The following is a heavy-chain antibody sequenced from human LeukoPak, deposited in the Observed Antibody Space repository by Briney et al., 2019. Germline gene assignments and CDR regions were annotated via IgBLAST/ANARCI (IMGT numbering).Heavy chain of an antibody. V-gene: IGHV1-2*02. J-gene: IGHJ4*02. CDR3: ARGPHDYCGYQDY. CDR2: INPNSVGR. Sequence: ASVKVSCKASGYTFTGYYMHWVRQAPGQGLEWMGWINPNSVGRRYAEKFQGRVTMTRDTSISTAYMELSSLISDDTAVYYCARGPHDYCGYQDYWGQGTLVTVSS. CDR1: GYTFTGYY. D-gene: IGHD2-21*01.